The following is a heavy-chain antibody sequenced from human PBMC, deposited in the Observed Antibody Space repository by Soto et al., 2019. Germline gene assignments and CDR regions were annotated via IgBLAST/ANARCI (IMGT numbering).Heavy chain of an antibody. CDR3: ARGGDGEYTPGYDYFYAMDV. J-gene: IGHJ6*02. Sequence: QVQLVQSGAEVKKPGSSVKVSCKASRDTFANYAISWVRQAPGQGLEWMGGIIPIYRAANYAQTFQDRVAINAAESTNTVYMEVNRLTSDDTAVYYCARGGDGEYTPGYDYFYAMDVWGQGTTVTVS. D-gene: IGHD5-12*01. CDR1: RDTFANYA. CDR2: IIPIYRAA. V-gene: IGHV1-69*01.